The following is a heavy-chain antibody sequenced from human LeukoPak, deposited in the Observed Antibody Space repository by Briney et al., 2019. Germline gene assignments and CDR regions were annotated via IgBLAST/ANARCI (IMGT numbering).Heavy chain of an antibody. J-gene: IGHJ5*02. CDR2: IIPIFGMA. D-gene: IGHD1-1*01. Sequence: ASVKVSCKASGGTFSSYAISWVRQAPGQGLEWMGRIIPIFGMANYAQTFQGGVTITAEKSTSTAYRELSSLRSENTGVYYCARDQRAALEMLLVWFDPGGQGTLVTVSS. CDR3: ARDQRAALEMLLVWFDP. V-gene: IGHV1-69*04. CDR1: GGTFSSYA.